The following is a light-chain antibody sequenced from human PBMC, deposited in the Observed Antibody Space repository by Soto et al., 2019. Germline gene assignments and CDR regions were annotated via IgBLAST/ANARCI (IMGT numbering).Light chain of an antibody. Sequence: QSVLTQPASVSGSPGQSITISCTGTSSDVGAYTSVSWYQQHPGKAPKLMIYEVSNRPSGVSNRFSGSKSANTASLTISGLQADDEADYYCSSYTTRYTLVFGGGTKLTVL. CDR2: EVS. J-gene: IGLJ2*01. CDR3: SSYTTRYTLV. CDR1: SSDVGAYTS. V-gene: IGLV2-14*01.